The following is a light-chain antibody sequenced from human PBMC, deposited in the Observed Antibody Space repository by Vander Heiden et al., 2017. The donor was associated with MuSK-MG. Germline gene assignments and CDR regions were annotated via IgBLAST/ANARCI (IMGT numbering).Light chain of an antibody. Sequence: QSALTQPPSSSVSPGQSVTISCTGTSSCVGGYTDFSWYPQHPGKAPQLMTYEVSQRTSGVPDRFSGCKSGNTASLTVSGLQDEDEGDYYCSSYAGSNNPHVVFGGGTKLTVL. CDR2: EVS. V-gene: IGLV2-8*01. CDR1: SSCVGGYTD. CDR3: SSYAGSNNPHVV. J-gene: IGLJ2*01.